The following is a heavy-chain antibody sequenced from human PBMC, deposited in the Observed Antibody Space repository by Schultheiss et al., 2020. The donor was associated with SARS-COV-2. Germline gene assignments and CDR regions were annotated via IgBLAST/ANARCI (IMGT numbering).Heavy chain of an antibody. CDR3: VRGLATVTRGYFDY. J-gene: IGHJ4*02. CDR1: GGSISSGGYY. V-gene: IGHV4-31*03. D-gene: IGHD4-17*01. Sequence: SETLSLTCTVSGGSISSGGYYWSWIRQHPGKGLEWIGYIYYSGSTYYNPSLKSRVTISVDTSKNQFSLKLSSVTAADTAVYYCVRGLATVTRGYFDYWGQGTLVTV. CDR2: IYYSGST.